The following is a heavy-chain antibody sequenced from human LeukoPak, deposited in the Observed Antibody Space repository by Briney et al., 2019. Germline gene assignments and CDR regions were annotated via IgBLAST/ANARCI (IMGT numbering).Heavy chain of an antibody. CDR1: GGSISSSSYY. J-gene: IGHJ4*02. V-gene: IGHV4-39*02. Sequence: SETLSLTCTVSGGSISSSSYYWGWIRQPPGKGLEWIGSIYYSGSTYYNPSLKSRVTISVDTSKNQFSLKLSSVTAADTAVYYCAREGIAAAGGLDYWGQGTLVTVSS. D-gene: IGHD6-13*01. CDR3: AREGIAAAGGLDY. CDR2: IYYSGST.